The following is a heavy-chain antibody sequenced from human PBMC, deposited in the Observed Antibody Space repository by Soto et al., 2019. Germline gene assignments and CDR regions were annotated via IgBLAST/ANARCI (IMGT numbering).Heavy chain of an antibody. CDR1: GFMFSAYW. Sequence: EVQLVESGGGLVQPGGSLRLSCAASGFMFSAYWMSWVRQAPGKGLEWVANIHGDGGKIYYVDSVKGRFTISRDNAKRSLYLQMNSLRAEDTAVYYRARDFYGGYTYGPGDYWGQGALVAVSS. J-gene: IGHJ4*02. CDR3: ARDFYGGYTYGPGDY. V-gene: IGHV3-7*01. D-gene: IGHD5-18*01. CDR2: IHGDGGKI.